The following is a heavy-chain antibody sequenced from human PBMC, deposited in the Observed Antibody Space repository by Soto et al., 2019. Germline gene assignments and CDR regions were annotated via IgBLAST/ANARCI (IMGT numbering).Heavy chain of an antibody. V-gene: IGHV3-11*05. Sequence: QVQLVESGGGLVKPGGSLRLSCAASGFRFSDYYMSWIRQAPGKGLEWISYIDSSSGYTNYADSVKGRFTISRDNAKNSLYLQVSSLRAEDTAIYYCARDLRRNSGSYFDYWGQGTPVTLSS. D-gene: IGHD1-26*01. CDR3: ARDLRRNSGSYFDY. CDR1: GFRFSDYY. J-gene: IGHJ4*02. CDR2: IDSSSGYT.